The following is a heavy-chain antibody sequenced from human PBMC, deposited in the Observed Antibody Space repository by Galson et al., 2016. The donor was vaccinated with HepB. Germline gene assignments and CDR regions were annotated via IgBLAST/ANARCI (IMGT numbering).Heavy chain of an antibody. CDR1: GFSLNTTGTR. Sequence: PALVKPTQTLALTCTFPGFSLNTTGTRVSWIRQPPGKALEWLARLDWDDDKFYTTPLKTRLTISKDSSKNRVVLTMTNMDPVDTATYYCPRVNMVHQGFGSTAEYFEHWGQGTRVTVSS. CDR2: LDWDDDK. V-gene: IGHV2-70*04. CDR3: PRVNMVHQGFGSTAEYFEH. D-gene: IGHD4/OR15-4a*01. J-gene: IGHJ1*01.